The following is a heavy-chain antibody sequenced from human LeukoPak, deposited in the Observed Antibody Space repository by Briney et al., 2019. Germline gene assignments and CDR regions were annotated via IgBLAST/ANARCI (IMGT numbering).Heavy chain of an antibody. CDR3: TTEASFYDFWSGYYMWNGYFQH. J-gene: IGHJ1*01. Sequence: GGSLRLSCTASGFTFSIYGMHWVRQAPCKGLEWVAFIHYDGSNKYYADSVKGRFTISRDNPKNTLYLQMNSLKTEDTAVYYCTTEASFYDFWSGYYMWNGYFQHWGQGTLVTVSS. D-gene: IGHD3-3*01. V-gene: IGHV3-30*02. CDR2: IHYDGSNK. CDR1: GFTFSIYG.